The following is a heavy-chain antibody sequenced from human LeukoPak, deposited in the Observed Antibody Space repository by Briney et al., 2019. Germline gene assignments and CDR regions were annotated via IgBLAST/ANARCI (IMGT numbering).Heavy chain of an antibody. Sequence: SETLSLTCTVSGGSISSSSYYWGWIRQPPGKGLEWIGSIYYSGSTYYNPSLKSRVTISVDTSKNQFSLKLSSVTAADTAVYYCARGVFYDFWSGYYIESLGKFNYYYYYMDVWGKGTTVTVSS. CDR3: ARGVFYDFWSGYYIESLGKFNYYYYYMDV. D-gene: IGHD3-3*01. J-gene: IGHJ6*03. CDR2: IYYSGST. V-gene: IGHV4-39*07. CDR1: GGSISSSSYY.